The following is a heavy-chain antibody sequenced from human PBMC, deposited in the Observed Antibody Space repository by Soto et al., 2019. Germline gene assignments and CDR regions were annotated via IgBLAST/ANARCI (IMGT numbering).Heavy chain of an antibody. J-gene: IGHJ5*02. Sequence: SQTLSLTCAISGDSVSSNSAAWSWIRQSPSRGLEWLGRTYYRSKWYNDYAVSVKSRITINPDTSKNQFSLQLNSVTPEDTAVYYCARDQDDSSGQGNWFDPWGQGTLVTVSS. CDR2: TYYRSKWYN. D-gene: IGHD3-22*01. CDR3: ARDQDDSSGQGNWFDP. V-gene: IGHV6-1*01. CDR1: GDSVSSNSAA.